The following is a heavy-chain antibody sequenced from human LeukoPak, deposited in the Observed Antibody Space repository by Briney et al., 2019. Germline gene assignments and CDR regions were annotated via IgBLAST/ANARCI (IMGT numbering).Heavy chain of an antibody. V-gene: IGHV3-21*05. CDR2: IGSSGAVI. J-gene: IGHJ6*03. CDR1: GFTFSDYT. CDR3: STGRNYHYYYFDV. D-gene: IGHD1-14*01. Sequence: GGSLRLSCAASGFTFSDYTMNWVRQAPGKGLEWLSYIGSSGAVIQYADSVKGRFTVSRDNAQKALYLQMNNLTADDTAVYFCSTGRNYHYYYFDVWGKGTTVIVSS.